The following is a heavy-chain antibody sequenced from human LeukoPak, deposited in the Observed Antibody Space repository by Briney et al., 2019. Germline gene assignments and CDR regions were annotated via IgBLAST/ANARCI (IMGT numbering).Heavy chain of an antibody. Sequence: GGSLRLSCAASGFPFSSYCMSWLRQPPGKGLEWVANIKQDGSDKYYVDSVKGRFTISRDNSKNTLYLQMNSLRAEDTAVYCCARSPIAVAGRGPSYYYYYMDVWGKGTTVTVSS. CDR1: GFPFSSYC. CDR3: ARSPIAVAGRGPSYYYYYMDV. CDR2: IKQDGSDK. D-gene: IGHD6-19*01. J-gene: IGHJ6*03. V-gene: IGHV3-7*03.